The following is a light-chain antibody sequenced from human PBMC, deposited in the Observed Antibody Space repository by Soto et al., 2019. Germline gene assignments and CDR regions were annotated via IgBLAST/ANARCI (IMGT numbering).Light chain of an antibody. Sequence: QSALTQPRSVSGSPGQSVTISCTGTSSDVGAYNYVSWYQQHPGKAPKLMIYDVSKRPSGVPDRFSGSKSGNTASLTISGLQAEDEADYYCCSYAGGYVIFGEGTQLTVL. CDR2: DVS. CDR3: CSYAGGYVI. CDR1: SSDVGAYNY. J-gene: IGLJ2*01. V-gene: IGLV2-11*01.